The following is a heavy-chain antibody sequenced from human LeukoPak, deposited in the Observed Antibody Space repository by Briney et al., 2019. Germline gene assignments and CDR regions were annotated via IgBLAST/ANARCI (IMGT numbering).Heavy chain of an antibody. D-gene: IGHD6-13*01. CDR2: ISGSGGST. J-gene: IGHJ4*02. Sequence: GGSLRLSCAASGFTFSSYAMSWVRQAPGKGLEWVSAISGSGGSTYYADSVKGRFTISRDNAKNSLYLQMNSLRAEDTALYYCAKARSSWTTNSFDYWGQGTLVTVSS. V-gene: IGHV3-23*01. CDR3: AKARSSWTTNSFDY. CDR1: GFTFSSYA.